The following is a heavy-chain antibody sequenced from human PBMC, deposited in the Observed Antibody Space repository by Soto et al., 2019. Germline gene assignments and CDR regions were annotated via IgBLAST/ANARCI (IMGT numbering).Heavy chain of an antibody. CDR2: ISGSGASI. CDR1: GFTFSSYP. V-gene: IGHV3-23*01. J-gene: IGHJ6*02. Sequence: EVQLLESGGGLIQPGGSLRLSCAASGFTFSSYPMTWVRQAPGKGLEWVSTISGSGASIYFADSVKGRFTVSRDNSRNTLYLQMSSLRTDDTAVYYCAKMSVEGDALRSGMDVWGQGTTVTVSS. CDR3: AKMSVEGDALRSGMDV. D-gene: IGHD2-2*01.